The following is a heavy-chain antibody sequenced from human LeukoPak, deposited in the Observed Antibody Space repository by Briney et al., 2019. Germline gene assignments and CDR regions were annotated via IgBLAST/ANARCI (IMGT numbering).Heavy chain of an antibody. CDR2: IYYTGST. CDR3: ARGPAAGIDTGHYDY. D-gene: IGHD6-13*01. V-gene: IGHV4-59*01. CDR1: GGPIRSYY. Sequence: SQTLSLTCTVSGGPIRSYYWTWIRQPPGKGLEWIGHIYYTGSTTYNPSLKSRVTISVDTSKNQFSLKLTSVTAADTAVYYCARGPAAGIDTGHYDYWGQGTLVTVSS. J-gene: IGHJ4*02.